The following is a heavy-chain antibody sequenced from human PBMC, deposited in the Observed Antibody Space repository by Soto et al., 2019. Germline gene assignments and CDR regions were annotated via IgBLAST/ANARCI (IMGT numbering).Heavy chain of an antibody. CDR1: GVSISTYY. CDR2: IYGSVST. V-gene: IGHV4-59*01. CDR3: ARMRGNSYSYVYGMDV. D-gene: IGHD3-16*01. J-gene: IGHJ6*02. Sequence: SETLSLTCAVSGVSISTYYWSWIRQPPGKGLEWIGYIYGSVSTNYNPSLKSRVTVSVDTSKNQFSLKLNSVTSADTAVYFRARMRGNSYSYVYGMDVWGQGTTVTVSS.